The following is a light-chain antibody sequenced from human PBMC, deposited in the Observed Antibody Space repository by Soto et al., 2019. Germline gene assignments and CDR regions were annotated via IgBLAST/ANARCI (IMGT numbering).Light chain of an antibody. CDR3: SSYTNHGTLYV. J-gene: IGLJ1*01. V-gene: IGLV2-14*01. Sequence: QSVLTQPSSVSGSPGQSITIACTGTSRDIGFYNYVSWYQQHPGKAPKLIIYEVAKRPSGVSSRFSGSKSGNTASLTISGLQAEDEADYHCSSYTNHGTLYVFGTGTKLTVL. CDR2: EVA. CDR1: SRDIGFYNY.